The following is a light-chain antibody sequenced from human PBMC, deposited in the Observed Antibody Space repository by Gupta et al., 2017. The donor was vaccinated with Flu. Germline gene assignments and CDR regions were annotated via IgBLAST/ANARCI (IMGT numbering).Light chain of an antibody. J-gene: IGKJ1*01. CDR3: QQDITYPWT. CDR2: RAS. Sequence: DIQMTQSPSTLSASVGDRVTITCRASQSINSWLAWYQQKPGKAPKVLMNRASNLESGDPSRLTGSGSGTEFTLIISSLQTDDYAIYYCQQDITYPWTFGQGTKVEI. CDR1: QSINSW. V-gene: IGKV1-5*03.